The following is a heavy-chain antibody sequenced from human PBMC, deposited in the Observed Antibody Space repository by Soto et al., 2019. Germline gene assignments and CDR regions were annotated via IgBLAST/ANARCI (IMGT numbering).Heavy chain of an antibody. V-gene: IGHV3-53*01. CDR3: ARGEEWGSRHYFDL. CDR1: PFTFNTTY. D-gene: IGHD3-3*01. J-gene: IGHJ4*02. CDR2: IYSGGSA. Sequence: LSCPASPFTFNTTYMNWVRQAPGKGLELVSVIYSGGSASYTYSVKGRFTISIHNSKNTVYLQMSNMRADDTGVYYCARGEEWGSRHYFDLWGEGNLVKVS.